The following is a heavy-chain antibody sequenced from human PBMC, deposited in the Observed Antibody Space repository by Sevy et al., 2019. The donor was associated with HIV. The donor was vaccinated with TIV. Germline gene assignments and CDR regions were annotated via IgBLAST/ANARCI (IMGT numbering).Heavy chain of an antibody. CDR1: GDTFNNSA. D-gene: IGHD3-10*01. Sequence: ASVKVSCKASGDTFNNSALSWLRQAPGQGLEWMGAVNPIFGTANYALKFQGRVTHTADVSTSTAYMELTSLRSEDTAVYYCAGKSGTYYLYYFEYWGQGTLVTVSS. CDR3: AGKSGTYYLYYFEY. J-gene: IGHJ4*02. CDR2: VNPIFGTA. V-gene: IGHV1-69*13.